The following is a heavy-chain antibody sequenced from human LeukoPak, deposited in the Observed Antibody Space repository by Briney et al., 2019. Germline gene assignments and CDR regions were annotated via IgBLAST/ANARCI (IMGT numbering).Heavy chain of an antibody. Sequence: ASVKVSCKASGYTFTSYGISWVRQAPGQGLEWMGWISAYNGNTNYAQKFQGRVTMTEDTSTDTAYMELSSLRSEDTAVYYCATVHGGDYYDSSGYRTNWFDPWGQGTLVTVSS. D-gene: IGHD3-22*01. CDR2: ISAYNGNT. V-gene: IGHV1-18*01. CDR3: ATVHGGDYYDSSGYRTNWFDP. CDR1: GYTFTSYG. J-gene: IGHJ5*02.